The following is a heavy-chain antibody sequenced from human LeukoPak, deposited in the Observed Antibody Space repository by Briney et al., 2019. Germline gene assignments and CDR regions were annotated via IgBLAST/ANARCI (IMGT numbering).Heavy chain of an antibody. D-gene: IGHD6-13*01. J-gene: IGHJ4*02. CDR2: ISYGGSNK. CDR1: GFTFSSYG. V-gene: IGHV3-30*18. CDR3: AKDFRGIAAAGTLDY. Sequence: GRSLRLSCAASGFTFSSYGMHWVRQAPGKGLEWVAVISYGGSNKYYADSVKGRFTISRDNSKNTLYLQMNSLRAEDTAVYYCAKDFRGIAAAGTLDYWGQGTLVTVSS.